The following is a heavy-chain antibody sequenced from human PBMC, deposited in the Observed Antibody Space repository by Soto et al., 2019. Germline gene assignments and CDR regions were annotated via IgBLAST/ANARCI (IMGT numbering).Heavy chain of an antibody. CDR3: ARGHAEYCSSTSCYARGWFDP. CDR1: GGSFSGYY. Sequence: QVQLQQWGAGLLKPSETLSLTCAVYGGSFSGYYWSWIRQPPGKGLEWIGEINHSGSTNYNPSLRRRVTISVDTSKNQFSLKLSSVSAADTAVYYCARGHAEYCSSTSCYARGWFDPWGQGTLVTVSS. CDR2: INHSGST. J-gene: IGHJ5*02. V-gene: IGHV4-34*01. D-gene: IGHD2-2*01.